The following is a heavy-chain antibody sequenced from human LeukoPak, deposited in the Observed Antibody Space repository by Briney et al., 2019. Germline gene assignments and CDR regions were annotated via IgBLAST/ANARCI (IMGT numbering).Heavy chain of an antibody. V-gene: IGHV3-30*02. CDR3: AKGANLRYFDWLHFDY. Sequence: GGSLRLSCAASGFTFSNYAMHWVRQAPGKGLEWAAFIRFDGSNEYYADSVKGRFTISRDNSKNTLSLQVNSLRAEDTAAYYCAKGANLRYFDWLHFDYWGQGTLVTVSS. J-gene: IGHJ4*02. CDR2: IRFDGSNE. CDR1: GFTFSNYA. D-gene: IGHD3-9*01.